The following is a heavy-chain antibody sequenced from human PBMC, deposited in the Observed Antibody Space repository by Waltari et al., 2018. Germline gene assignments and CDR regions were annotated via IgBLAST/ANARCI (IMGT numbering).Heavy chain of an antibody. J-gene: IGHJ5*02. CDR2: INGDGGST. V-gene: IGHV3-74*01. Sequence: EVQLVESGEGLVQPGGSLRLSCAASGFTFSSYWMPWVRQAPGKGLVGGERINGDGGSTSYANSVKGRFTISRENANKTLYLQMNSLRAEDTAVYYCTRTRYCSTTTCQVDWFDPWGQGTLVTVSS. CDR3: TRTRYCSTTTCQVDWFDP. CDR1: GFTFSSYW. D-gene: IGHD2-2*01.